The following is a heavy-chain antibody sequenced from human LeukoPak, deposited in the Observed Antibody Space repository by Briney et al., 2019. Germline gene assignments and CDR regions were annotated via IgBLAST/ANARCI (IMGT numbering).Heavy chain of an antibody. CDR1: GYTFTSYG. CDR3: ARDPQDGYNYFVNLDY. Sequence: GASVKVSCKASGYTFTSYGISWVRQAPGQGLEWMGWISAYNGNTNYAQKLRGRVTMTTDTSTSTAYMELRSLRSDDTAVYYCARDPQDGYNYFVNLDYWGQGTLVTVSS. D-gene: IGHD5-24*01. J-gene: IGHJ4*02. CDR2: ISAYNGNT. V-gene: IGHV1-18*01.